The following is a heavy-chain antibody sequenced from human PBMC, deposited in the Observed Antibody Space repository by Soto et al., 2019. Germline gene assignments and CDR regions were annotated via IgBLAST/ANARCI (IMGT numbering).Heavy chain of an antibody. J-gene: IGHJ4*02. Sequence: EVQLVESGGGLVQTGGSLRLSCAASGFTFSDHYMDWVRQAPGKGLEWVGRIRNKANSYTTEYAASVKGRFTISRDDSKNSVYLQMNSLKTEDTAVYYCARFSSWYFDYWGQGTLVTVSS. CDR2: IRNKANSYTT. CDR1: GFTFSDHY. D-gene: IGHD6-13*01. CDR3: ARFSSWYFDY. V-gene: IGHV3-72*01.